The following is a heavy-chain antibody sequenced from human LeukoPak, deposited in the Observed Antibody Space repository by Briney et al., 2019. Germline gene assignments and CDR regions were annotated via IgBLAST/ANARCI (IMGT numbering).Heavy chain of an antibody. D-gene: IGHD3-9*01. V-gene: IGHV3-73*01. CDR1: GFTFSGSA. CDR3: TSPQTYYDILTGYYPYYYYYMDV. CDR2: IRCKANSYAT. Sequence: GGSLRLSCAASGFTFSGSALHWLRQASGKGLEWVGRIRCKANSYATAYAASVKGRFTISRDDSKHTAYLQMNSLKTEDTAVYYCTSPQTYYDILTGYYPYYYYYMDVWGKGTTVTVSS. J-gene: IGHJ6*03.